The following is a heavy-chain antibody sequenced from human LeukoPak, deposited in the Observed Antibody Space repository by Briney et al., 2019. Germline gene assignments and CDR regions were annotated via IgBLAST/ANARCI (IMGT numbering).Heavy chain of an antibody. CDR3: ARDDLQLVRRLGRNTEYYYYYYMDV. V-gene: IGHV1-8*01. CDR2: MNPNSGNT. Sequence: ASVKVSCKASGYTFTSYDINWVRQATGQGLEWMGWMNPNSGNTGYAQKFQGRVTMTRNTSISTAYMELSSLRSEDTAVYYCARDDLQLVRRLGRNTEYYYYYYMDVWGKGTTVTVSS. J-gene: IGHJ6*03. CDR1: GYTFTSYD. D-gene: IGHD6-13*01.